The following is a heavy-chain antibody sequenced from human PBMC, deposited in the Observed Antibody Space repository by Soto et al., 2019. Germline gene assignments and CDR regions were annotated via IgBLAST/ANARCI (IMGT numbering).Heavy chain of an antibody. J-gene: IGHJ5*02. V-gene: IGHV4-39*01. CDR2: VYYNENT. D-gene: IGHD3-10*01. Sequence: PXGTLSLTCTVSGGSISSFADYWGWIRQPPGKGLEWIGTVYYNENTYYNPSLKSRVTISVDTAKNQFSLNLRSVTAADTAIYFCERRERYYGSPGWFDHWRQGTLVTVSS. CDR1: GGSISSFADY. CDR3: ERRERYYGSPGWFDH.